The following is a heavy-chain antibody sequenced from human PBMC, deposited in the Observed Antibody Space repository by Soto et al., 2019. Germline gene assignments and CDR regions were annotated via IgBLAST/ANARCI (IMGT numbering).Heavy chain of an antibody. CDR2: ITSSSSTI. J-gene: IGHJ4*02. CDR3: ATPPIDFYDSSGHLDYSK. Sequence: EVQLVESGGGLVQPGGSLRLSCAASGFTFRSYSMNWVRQAPGKGLEWISYITSSSSTIYYAGSVKGRFTISRDNARNSLYLQLNSLRDEDTAVDYCATPPIDFYDSSGHLDYSKWGQGTLVTVSS. V-gene: IGHV3-48*02. CDR1: GFTFRSYS. D-gene: IGHD3-22*01.